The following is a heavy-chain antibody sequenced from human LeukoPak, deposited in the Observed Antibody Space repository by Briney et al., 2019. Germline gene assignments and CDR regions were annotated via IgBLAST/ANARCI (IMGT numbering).Heavy chain of an antibody. CDR1: GFTFTSYA. D-gene: IGHD3-22*01. CDR3: AKEGSSGYSYYFDY. J-gene: IGHJ4*02. V-gene: IGHV3-23*01. CDR2: ISGSGGHT. Sequence: GGSLRLSCTASGFTFTSYAMTWVRQAPGKGLEWVSGISGSGGHTYNADSVEGRFTISRDNSKNTLYLQMNSLRAEDTAVYYCAKEGSSGYSYYFDYWGQGTLVTVSS.